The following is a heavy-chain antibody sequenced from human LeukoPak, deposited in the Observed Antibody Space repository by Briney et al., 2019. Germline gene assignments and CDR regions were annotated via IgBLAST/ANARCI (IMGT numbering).Heavy chain of an antibody. D-gene: IGHD6-13*01. Sequence: PGGSLRLSCAASGITFSSYAMHWVRQAPGKGLEWLAVISYDGSNKNYADSVKGRFTISRDNSKNTLYLQMSSLRAEDTAVYYCAGDTSSGWYAYFDYWGQGTLVTVSS. V-gene: IGHV3-30-3*01. J-gene: IGHJ4*02. CDR1: GITFSSYA. CDR3: AGDTSSGWYAYFDY. CDR2: ISYDGSNK.